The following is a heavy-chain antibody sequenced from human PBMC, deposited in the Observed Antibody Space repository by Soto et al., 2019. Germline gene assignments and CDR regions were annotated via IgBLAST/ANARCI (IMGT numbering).Heavy chain of an antibody. J-gene: IGHJ5*02. CDR1: GGTFSSYA. CDR3: ARDRGPSSGYYPYWFDP. V-gene: IGHV1-69*12. D-gene: IGHD3-22*01. CDR2: IIPIFGTA. Sequence: QVQLVQSGAEVKKPGSSVKVSCKASGGTFSSYAITWVRQAPGQGLEWMGGIIPIFGTANYAQKFQARVTITADESPRTAYMELSSLSSDDTAVYYCARDRGPSSGYYPYWFDPWGQGTLVTVSS.